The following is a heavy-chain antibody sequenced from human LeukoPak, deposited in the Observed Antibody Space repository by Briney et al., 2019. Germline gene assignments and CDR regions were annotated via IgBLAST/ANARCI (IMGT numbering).Heavy chain of an antibody. CDR2: IYYSGST. CDR1: GGSISSGDYY. J-gene: IGHJ4*02. D-gene: IGHD5-18*01. V-gene: IGHV4-61*08. Sequence: SQTLSLTCTVSGGSISSGDYYWSWIRQPPGKGLEWIGYIYYSGSTNYNPSLKSRVTISVDTSKNQFSLKLSSVTAAGTAVYYCARDGGYSYGYWVNWGQGTLVTVSS. CDR3: ARDGGYSYGYWVN.